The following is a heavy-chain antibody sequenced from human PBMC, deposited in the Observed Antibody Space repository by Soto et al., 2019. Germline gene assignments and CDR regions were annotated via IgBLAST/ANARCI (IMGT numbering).Heavy chain of an antibody. Sequence: RSLTCTVSGASISGFYWSWIRKSAGKGLEWIGRIYATGTTDYNPSLKSRVMMSVDTSKKQFSLKLRSVTAADTAVYYCVRDGTKTLRDWFDPWGQGTSVTVSS. D-gene: IGHD1-1*01. J-gene: IGHJ5*02. CDR1: GASISGFY. V-gene: IGHV4-4*07. CDR3: VRDGTKTLRDWFDP. CDR2: IYATGTT.